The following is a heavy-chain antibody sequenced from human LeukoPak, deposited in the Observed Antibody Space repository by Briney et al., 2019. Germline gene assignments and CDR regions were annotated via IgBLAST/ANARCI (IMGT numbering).Heavy chain of an antibody. Sequence: QPGGSLRLSCAASGFTFSRYGMHWARQAPGKGLEWVAVISYDGSSKYYADSVKGRFTISRDNSKNTLYLQMNSLRAEDTAVYYCARARSSYGYGDAFDIWGQGTMVTVSS. CDR2: ISYDGSSK. J-gene: IGHJ3*02. V-gene: IGHV3-30*03. CDR3: ARARSSYGYGDAFDI. CDR1: GFTFSRYG. D-gene: IGHD5-18*01.